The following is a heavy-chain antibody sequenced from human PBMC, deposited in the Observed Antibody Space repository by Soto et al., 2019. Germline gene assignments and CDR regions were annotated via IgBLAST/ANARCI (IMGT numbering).Heavy chain of an antibody. D-gene: IGHD3-22*01. J-gene: IGHJ4*02. Sequence: EVQLVESGGGLIQPGGSLRLSCAASGFTVSSNYMSWVRQAPGKGLDWVSVIYSGGSTYYADSVKGRFTISRDNSKNTLYLQMNRLRAEDTAVYYCARNYYDSGGGFDYWGQGTLVTVSS. V-gene: IGHV3-53*01. CDR3: ARNYYDSGGGFDY. CDR1: GFTVSSNY. CDR2: IYSGGST.